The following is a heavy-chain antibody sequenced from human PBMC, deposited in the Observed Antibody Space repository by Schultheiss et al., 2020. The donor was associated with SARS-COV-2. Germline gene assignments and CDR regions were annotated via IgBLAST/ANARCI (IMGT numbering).Heavy chain of an antibody. D-gene: IGHD3-3*01. J-gene: IGHJ6*02. V-gene: IGHV4-4*02. CDR1: GGSITNNNW. Sequence: SETLSLTCAVSGGSITNNNWWSWVRQPPGKGLEWIGEIYHSGSTNYNPSLKSRVTISVDKSKNQFSLKLSSVTAADTAVYYCARDEFTIFGVVIPYYYGMDVWGQGTTVTVSS. CDR2: IYHSGST. CDR3: ARDEFTIFGVVIPYYYGMDV.